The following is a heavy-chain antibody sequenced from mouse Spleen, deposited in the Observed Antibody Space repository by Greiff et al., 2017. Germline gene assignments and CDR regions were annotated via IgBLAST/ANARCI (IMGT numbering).Heavy chain of an antibody. CDR1: GFTFSDYY. J-gene: IGHJ4*01. D-gene: IGHD3-2*01. CDR2: ISDGGSYT. V-gene: IGHV5-4*02. Sequence: EVKLMESGGGLVKPGGSLKLSCAASGFTFSDYYMYWVRQTPEKRLEWVATISDGGSYTYYPDSVKGRFTISRDNAKNNLYLQMSSLKSEDTAMYYCARETARAHYYAMDYWGQGTSVTVSS. CDR3: ARETARAHYYAMDY.